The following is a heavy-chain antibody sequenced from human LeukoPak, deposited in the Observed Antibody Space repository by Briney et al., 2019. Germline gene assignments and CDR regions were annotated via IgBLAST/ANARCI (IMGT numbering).Heavy chain of an antibody. CDR2: ISGSGEST. D-gene: IGHD6-13*01. J-gene: IGHJ4*02. Sequence: GGSLRLSCAASGFAFSSYSMNWVRQAPGKGPEWVSAISGSGESTYNADSVKGRFTISRDNSKNTLYLQMNRLRGEDTAVYYCAKDSRTTYDSSWLYYFDSWGQGTLVTVSS. CDR3: AKDSRTTYDSSWLYYFDS. V-gene: IGHV3-23*01. CDR1: GFAFSSYS.